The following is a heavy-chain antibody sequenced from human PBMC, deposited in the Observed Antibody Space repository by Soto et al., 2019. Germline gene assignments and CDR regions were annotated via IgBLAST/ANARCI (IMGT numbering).Heavy chain of an antibody. J-gene: IGHJ4*02. CDR3: AADSAYSFNY. V-gene: IGHV3-48*01. CDR1: GFSFSSYS. CDR2: ITSSGGGI. D-gene: IGHD2-21*01. Sequence: PGGSLRLSCAASGFSFSSYSMNWVRQAPGKGLEWVSYITSSGGGIFYAESVKGRLTISRDNAKNSLYLQMNSLRADDTAVYYCAADSAYSFNYWGQGNLVTVSS.